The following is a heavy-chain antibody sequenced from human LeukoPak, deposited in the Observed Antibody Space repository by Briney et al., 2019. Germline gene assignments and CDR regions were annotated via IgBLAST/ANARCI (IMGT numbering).Heavy chain of an antibody. V-gene: IGHV3-53*01. Sequence: GGSLRLSCAASGFTVSGNYMSWVRQAPGKGLEWVSVIYSGGSTYYADSVKGRFTISRDNSKNTLYLQMNSLRAEDTAVYYCASSPRGGVVIPAANAFGFWGQGTLGTGFS. CDR1: GFTVSGNY. CDR2: IYSGGST. D-gene: IGHD2-2*01. CDR3: ASSPRGGVVIPAANAFGF. J-gene: IGHJ4*02.